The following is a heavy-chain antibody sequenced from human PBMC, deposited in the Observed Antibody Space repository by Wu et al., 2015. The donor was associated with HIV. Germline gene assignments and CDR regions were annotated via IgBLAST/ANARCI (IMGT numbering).Heavy chain of an antibody. V-gene: IGHV1-2*02. CDR3: ARDRRILSGYYHFDL. Sequence: QVQVVQSGAEVKKPGASVTVSCKASGYTFTNYYMHWVRQAPGQGLEWMGWINPNSGGTNYAQKFQGRVTMTRDTSISTAYMELSRLRSDDTAVYYCARDRRILSGYYHFDLWGQGTLVTVSS. CDR2: INPNSGGT. D-gene: IGHD3-9*01. J-gene: IGHJ4*02. CDR1: GYTFTNYY.